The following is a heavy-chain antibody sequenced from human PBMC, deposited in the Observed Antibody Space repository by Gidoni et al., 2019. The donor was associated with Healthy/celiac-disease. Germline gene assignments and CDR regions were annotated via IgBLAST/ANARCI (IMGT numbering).Heavy chain of an antibody. CDR2: INHSGST. D-gene: IGHD3-10*01. CDR1: GGSFSGYY. V-gene: IGHV4-34*01. J-gene: IGHJ4*02. CDR3: ARGGTYYYGSGSYPYFDY. Sequence: QVQLQQWGAGLLKPSETLSLTCAVYGGSFSGYYWSWIRQPPGKGLEWIGEINHSGSTNYNPSLKSRVTISVDTSKNQFSLKLSSVTAADTAVYYCARGGTYYYGSGSYPYFDYWGQGTLVTVSS.